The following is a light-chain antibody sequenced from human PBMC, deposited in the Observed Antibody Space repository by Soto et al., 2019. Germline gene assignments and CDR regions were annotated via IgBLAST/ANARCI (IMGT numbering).Light chain of an antibody. V-gene: IGKV3-11*01. CDR1: QSVGSN. CDR3: QQRSNWPPIT. CDR2: GAS. J-gene: IGKJ5*01. Sequence: EIVMTQSPVTLSVSPGERATLSCRASQSVGSNLAWYQQKPGQAPRLLISGASTGATGIPARFSGSGSGTDFTLTISSLEPEDFAVYYCQQRSNWPPITFGQGTRLEIK.